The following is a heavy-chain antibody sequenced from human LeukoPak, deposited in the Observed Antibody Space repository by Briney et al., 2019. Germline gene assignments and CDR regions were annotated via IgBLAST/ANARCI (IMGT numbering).Heavy chain of an antibody. CDR3: AGDPWPIVTAAIRNNWFDP. V-gene: IGHV1-69*05. D-gene: IGHD2-2*01. CDR1: GGTFSSYA. Sequence: SVKVSCKASGGTFSSYAISWVRQAPGQGLEWMGRIIPIFGTANYAQKFQGRVTITTDESTSTTYMELSSLRSEDTAVYYCAGDPWPIVTAAIRNNWFDPWGQGTLVTVSS. CDR2: IIPIFGTA. J-gene: IGHJ5*02.